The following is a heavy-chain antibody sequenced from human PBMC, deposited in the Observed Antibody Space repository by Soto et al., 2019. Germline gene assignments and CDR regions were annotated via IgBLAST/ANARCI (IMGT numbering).Heavy chain of an antibody. CDR1: GFTFNNYG. D-gene: IGHD3-10*01. V-gene: IGHV3-30*02. CDR2: IWYDGSNK. Sequence: GGSLRLSCAASGFTFNNYGMHWVRQAPGKGLEWVAGIWYDGSNKYYTDSVKGRFTISRDNSKNTLYLQMHSLRAEDTALYYCAKGRGPHYYYGMDVWGQGTTVTVSS. J-gene: IGHJ6*02. CDR3: AKGRGPHYYYGMDV.